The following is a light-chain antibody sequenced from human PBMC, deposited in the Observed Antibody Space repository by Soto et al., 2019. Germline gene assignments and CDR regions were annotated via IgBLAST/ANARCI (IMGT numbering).Light chain of an antibody. Sequence: DIQMTQSPSTLSASVGDRVTITCRASQSISSWLAWYQQKPGKAPNLMLYDAYRLESGVPSRFSGSGSGTEFTLTISSLQPDDFATYYRQQYNSYSSTFGQGTKVEIK. V-gene: IGKV1-5*01. CDR1: QSISSW. CDR2: DAY. CDR3: QQYNSYSST. J-gene: IGKJ1*01.